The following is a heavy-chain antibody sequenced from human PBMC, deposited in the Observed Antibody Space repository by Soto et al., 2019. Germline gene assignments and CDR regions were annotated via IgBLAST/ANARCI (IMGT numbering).Heavy chain of an antibody. CDR2: IFSNDEK. CDR3: ARMGYCSSTSCYEYNWFDP. CDR1: GFSLSNARMG. V-gene: IGHV2-26*01. D-gene: IGHD2-2*01. Sequence: SGPTLVNPTETLTLTCTVSGFSLSNARMGVSWIRQPPGKALEWLAHIFSNDEKSYSTSLKSRLTISKDTSKSQVVLTMTNMDPVDTATYYCARMGYCSSTSCYEYNWFDPWGQGTLVTVSS. J-gene: IGHJ5*02.